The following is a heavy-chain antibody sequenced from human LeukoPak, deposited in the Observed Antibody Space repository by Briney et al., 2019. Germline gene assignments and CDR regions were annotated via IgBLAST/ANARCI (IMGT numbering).Heavy chain of an antibody. CDR1: GYTFTSYG. V-gene: IGHV1-18*01. D-gene: IGHD6-19*01. CDR3: ARGLYGSGWRMYYFAY. J-gene: IGHJ4*02. Sequence: ASVKVSCKASGYTFTSYGISWVRQAPGQGLEWMGWISAYNGNTNYAQRLQGRVTMTTDTSTSTAYMELRSLRSDDTAVYYCARGLYGSGWRMYYFAYWGQGTLVTVSS. CDR2: ISAYNGNT.